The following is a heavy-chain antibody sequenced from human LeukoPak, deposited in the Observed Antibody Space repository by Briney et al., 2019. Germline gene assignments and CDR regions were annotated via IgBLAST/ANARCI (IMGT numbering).Heavy chain of an antibody. D-gene: IGHD5-12*01. V-gene: IGHV1-69*05. CDR3: ATGDGGYERFDY. CDR2: IIPIFGTA. Sequence: SVKVSCKASGGTFSSYAISWVRQAPGQGLEWMGRIIPIFGTANYAQKFQGRVTITTDESTSTAHMELSSLRSEDTAVYYCATGDGGYERFDYWGQGTLVTVSS. J-gene: IGHJ4*02. CDR1: GGTFSSYA.